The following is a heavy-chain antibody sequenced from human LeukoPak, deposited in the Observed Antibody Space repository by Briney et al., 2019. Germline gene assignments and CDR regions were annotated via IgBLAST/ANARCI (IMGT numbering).Heavy chain of an antibody. Sequence: PSETLSLTCTVSGYSISSGYYWGWIRQPPGKGLEWIGSIYHSGSTYYNPSLKSRVTISVDTSKNQFSLKLSSVTAADTAVYYCAKHPGDYWGQGTLVTVSS. CDR3: AKHPGDY. J-gene: IGHJ4*02. V-gene: IGHV4-38-2*02. CDR2: IYHSGST. CDR1: GYSISSGYY.